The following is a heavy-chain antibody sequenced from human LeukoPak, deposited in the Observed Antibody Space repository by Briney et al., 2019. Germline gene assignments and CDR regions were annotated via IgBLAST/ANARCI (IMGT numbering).Heavy chain of an antibody. D-gene: IGHD5-18*01. Sequence: GGSLRLSCAASGFTFSSYAMHWVRQAPGKGLEWVAVISYDGSNKYYADSVKGRFTISRDNSKNSLYLQMNSLRAEDTAVYYCARDPRRRIQLWLPPYFQHWGQGTLVTVSS. V-gene: IGHV3-30*04. CDR3: ARDPRRRIQLWLPPYFQH. CDR2: ISYDGSNK. J-gene: IGHJ1*01. CDR1: GFTFSSYA.